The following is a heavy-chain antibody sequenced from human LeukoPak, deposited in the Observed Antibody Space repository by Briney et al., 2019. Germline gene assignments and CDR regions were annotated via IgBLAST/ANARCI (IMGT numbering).Heavy chain of an antibody. CDR2: IYYSGST. Sequence: PSETLSLTCAVSGYSISSGYYWGWIRQPPGKGLEWIGYIYYSGSTYYNPSLKSRVTISVDTSKNQFSLKLSSVTAADTAVYYCARVTDSSGYSDAFDIWGQGTMVTVSS. J-gene: IGHJ3*02. CDR3: ARVTDSSGYSDAFDI. V-gene: IGHV4-30-4*08. CDR1: GYSISSGYY. D-gene: IGHD3-22*01.